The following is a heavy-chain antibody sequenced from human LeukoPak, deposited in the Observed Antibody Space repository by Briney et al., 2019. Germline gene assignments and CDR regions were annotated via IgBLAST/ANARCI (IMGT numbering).Heavy chain of an antibody. D-gene: IGHD2-8*01. J-gene: IGHJ4*01. Sequence: GGSLRLSCAASGFSISSYALAWVRQTPGKGLEWVSAVTGGGDGTHYVDSVKGRFTISRDNSKNTIYLQMNSLRVEDTAIYFCGSDPNGDYVGALGYWGRGTLVSVSS. CDR3: GSDPNGDYVGALGY. CDR2: VTGGGDGT. V-gene: IGHV3-23*01. CDR1: GFSISSYA.